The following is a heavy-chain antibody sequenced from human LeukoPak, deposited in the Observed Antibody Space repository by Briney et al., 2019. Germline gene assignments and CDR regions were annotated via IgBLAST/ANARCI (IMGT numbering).Heavy chain of an antibody. CDR3: XRDPYSGSYGNYYYYFMDV. Sequence: GGSLRLSCAASGFTFSSYNMNWVRQAAGKGLKWVPSITSGSSYIYYADSVKGRFTISRDNAKNSLSLKMNSLRAEDTAVYYXXRDPYSGSYGNYYYYFMDVWGKGTTVTISS. J-gene: IGHJ6*03. D-gene: IGHD1-26*01. V-gene: IGHV3-21*01. CDR1: GFTFSSYN. CDR2: ITSGSSYI.